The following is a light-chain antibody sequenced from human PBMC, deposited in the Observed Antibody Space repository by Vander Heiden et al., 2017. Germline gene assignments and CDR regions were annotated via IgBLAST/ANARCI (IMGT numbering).Light chain of an antibody. CDR3: SSYAGSNNLV. V-gene: IGLV2-8*01. CDR1: NSDVGGYNY. CDR2: EVT. Sequence: QSALTQPPSASGSPEQSVTISCTGTNSDVGGYNYVSWYQQHPGKAPKLMIYEVTKRPSGVPDRFSGSKSGNTASLTVSGLQAEDEADYYCSSYAGSNNLVFGGGTKLTVL. J-gene: IGLJ2*01.